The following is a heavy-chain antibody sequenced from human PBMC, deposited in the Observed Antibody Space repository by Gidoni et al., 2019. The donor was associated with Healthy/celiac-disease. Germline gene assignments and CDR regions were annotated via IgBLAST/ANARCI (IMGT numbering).Heavy chain of an antibody. V-gene: IGHV4-59*01. D-gene: IGHD4-17*01. CDR3: ARAYGDYVGSPNWFDP. Sequence: QVQLQESGPGLVKPSETLSLTCTGYGGSISSYYWSWIRQPPGKGLEWIGYIYYSGSTNYNPSLKSRVTISVDTSKNQFSLTLSSVPAADTAVYYCARAYGDYVGSPNWFDPLGQGTLVTVSS. CDR2: IYYSGST. CDR1: GGSISSYY. J-gene: IGHJ5*02.